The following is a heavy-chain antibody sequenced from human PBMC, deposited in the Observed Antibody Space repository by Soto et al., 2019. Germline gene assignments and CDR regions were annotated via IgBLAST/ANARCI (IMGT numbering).Heavy chain of an antibody. Sequence: DVQLVESGGRMVKPGRSLRLSSKGSGFSLNEFIMNWFRQAPGKGLEWVGLIRSRAYTGTTEYAASARGRFTISRDDSQSISYLQMDSLKAEDTAVYFCTRDLPGRASFDSWGQGTLVTVSS. V-gene: IGHV3-49*05. D-gene: IGHD6-13*01. CDR1: GFSLNEFI. CDR2: IRSRAYTGTT. CDR3: TRDLPGRASFDS. J-gene: IGHJ4*02.